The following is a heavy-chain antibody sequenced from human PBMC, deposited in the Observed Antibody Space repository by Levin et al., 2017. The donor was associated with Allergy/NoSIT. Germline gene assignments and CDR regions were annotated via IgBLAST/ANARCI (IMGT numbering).Heavy chain of an antibody. V-gene: IGHV1-69*01. Sequence: KISCKASGGTFSSYAISWVRQAPGQGLEWMGGIIPIFGTANYAQKFQGRVTITADESTSTAYMELSSLRSEDTAVYYCARSPDYGDYRFDYWGQGTLVTVSS. J-gene: IGHJ4*02. CDR2: IIPIFGTA. CDR3: ARSPDYGDYRFDY. CDR1: GGTFSSYA. D-gene: IGHD4-17*01.